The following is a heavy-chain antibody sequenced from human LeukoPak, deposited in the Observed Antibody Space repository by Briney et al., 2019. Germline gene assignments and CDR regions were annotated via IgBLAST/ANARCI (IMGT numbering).Heavy chain of an antibody. V-gene: IGHV3-30*18. CDR3: AKGTGMDV. CDR1: GFTFSSYG. Sequence: GGSLRLSCAGSGFTFSSYGMHWVRQAPGKGLEWVAVISYAGNNEYYADSLKGRFTISRDNSKNTPYLQMNSLRAEDTAVYYCAKGTGMDVWGKGTTVTVSS. J-gene: IGHJ6*04. CDR2: ISYAGNNE.